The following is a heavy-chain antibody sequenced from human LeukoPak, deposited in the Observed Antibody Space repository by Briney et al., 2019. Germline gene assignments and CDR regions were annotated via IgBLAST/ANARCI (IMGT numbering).Heavy chain of an antibody. V-gene: IGHV4-34*01. J-gene: IGHJ4*02. CDR1: GGSFSGYY. Sequence: SETLSLTCAVYGGSFSGYYWSWIRQPPGKGLEWIGEINHSGSTNYNPSLKSRVTISVDTSKNQFSLKLSSVTAADTAVYYCARHETSSSWISSFDYWGQGILVTVSS. CDR2: INHSGST. D-gene: IGHD6-13*01. CDR3: ARHETSSSWISSFDY.